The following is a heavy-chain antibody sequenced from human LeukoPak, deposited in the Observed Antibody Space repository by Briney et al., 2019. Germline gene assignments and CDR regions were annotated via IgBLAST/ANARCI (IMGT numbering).Heavy chain of an antibody. CDR2: IYSGGST. CDR3: AKDAVAAHNWFDP. CDR1: GFTVSSNY. Sequence: PGGSLRLSCAASGFTVSSNYMSWVRQAPGKGLEWVSVIYSGGSTYYADSVKGRFTISRDNSKNTLYLQMNSLRAEDTAVYYCAKDAVAAHNWFDPWGQGTLVTVSS. V-gene: IGHV3-53*01. D-gene: IGHD6-19*01. J-gene: IGHJ5*02.